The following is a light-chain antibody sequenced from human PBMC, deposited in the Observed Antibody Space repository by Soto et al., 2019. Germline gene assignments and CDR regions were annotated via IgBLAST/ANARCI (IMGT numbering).Light chain of an antibody. CDR1: QNIRSR. CDR2: DAS. V-gene: IGKV1-5*01. CDR3: QQSYSVPRT. Sequence: DFHMTQSPSTLSASVGDRVTITCRASQNIRSRLAWFQQKPGKAPKLLIYDASSLESGVPTRFSGSGSGTDFTLTISSLQPEDFATYYCQQSYSVPRTFGLGTKVDVK. J-gene: IGKJ1*01.